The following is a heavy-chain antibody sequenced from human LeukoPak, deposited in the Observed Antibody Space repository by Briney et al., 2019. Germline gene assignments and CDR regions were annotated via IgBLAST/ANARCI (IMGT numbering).Heavy chain of an antibody. D-gene: IGHD6-19*01. J-gene: IGHJ5*02. CDR1: GFTFTSYA. CDR2: VSNTAIST. Sequence: GGSLRLSCVASGFTFTSYAMSWVRQAPGKGLEWVSAVSNTAISTYYADSVKGRFTISRDNSKNTLYPRLNSLRAEDTAVYYCAKSDSGWYLFGAWGQGTLVTVSS. CDR3: AKSDSGWYLFGA. V-gene: IGHV3-23*01.